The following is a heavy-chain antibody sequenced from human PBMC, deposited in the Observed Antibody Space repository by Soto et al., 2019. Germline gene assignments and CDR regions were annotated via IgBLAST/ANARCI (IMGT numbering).Heavy chain of an antibody. CDR1: SGSINSGDYS. Sequence: SETLSLTCAVSSGSINSGDYSWSWVRQPPGKGLEWIGYIHHSGSTFYNPSLRSRVTISVDRSKNQFSLNLSSMTAADTAVYYCARGRGAARTWGQGTLVTVSS. D-gene: IGHD6-6*01. J-gene: IGHJ5*02. V-gene: IGHV4-30-2*01. CDR2: IHHSGST. CDR3: ARGRGAART.